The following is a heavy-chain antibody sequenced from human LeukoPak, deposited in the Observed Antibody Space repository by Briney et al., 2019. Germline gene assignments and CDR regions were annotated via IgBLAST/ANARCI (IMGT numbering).Heavy chain of an antibody. J-gene: IGHJ6*03. V-gene: IGHV3-21*01. Sequence: GGSLRLSCAASGFTFSSYSMNWVRQAPGKGLEWVSSISSSSSYIYYADSMKGRFTISRDNAKNSLYLQMNSLRAEDTAVYYCARVAVLGYCSGGSCFYYMDVWGKGTTVTVSS. CDR2: ISSSSSYI. CDR3: ARVAVLGYCSGGSCFYYMDV. CDR1: GFTFSSYS. D-gene: IGHD2-15*01.